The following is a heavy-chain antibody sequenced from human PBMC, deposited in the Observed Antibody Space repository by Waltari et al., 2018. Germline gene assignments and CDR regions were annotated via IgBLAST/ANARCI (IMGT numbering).Heavy chain of an antibody. CDR2: ISYDGTQK. Sequence: QVYVVESGGGVVQPGGCLRLSCAASRFPFSSYAMHWVRQAPGKGLEWVALISYDGTQKYYADSVKGRFSISRDNSKNTLYLQMSSLRPEDSAIYFCARGASHCYDSAGYYPTYWGLGTLVTVSS. CDR3: ARGASHCYDSAGYYPTY. CDR1: RFPFSSYA. D-gene: IGHD3-22*01. J-gene: IGHJ4*01. V-gene: IGHV3-30-3*01.